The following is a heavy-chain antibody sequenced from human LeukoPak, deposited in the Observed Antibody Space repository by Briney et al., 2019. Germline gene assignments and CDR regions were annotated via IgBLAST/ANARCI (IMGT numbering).Heavy chain of an antibody. Sequence: SETLSLTCTVSGGSISSSSYYWGWIRQPSGKGLEWIGSIYYSGSTYYNPSLKSRVTISVDTSKNQFSLKLSSVTAADTAVYYCASAVLRFLELDYWGQGTLVTVSS. CDR3: ASAVLRFLELDY. J-gene: IGHJ4*02. D-gene: IGHD3-3*01. V-gene: IGHV4-39*01. CDR2: IYYSGST. CDR1: GGSISSSSYY.